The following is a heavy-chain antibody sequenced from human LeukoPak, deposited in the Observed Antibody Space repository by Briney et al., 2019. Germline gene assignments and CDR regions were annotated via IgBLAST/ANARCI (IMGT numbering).Heavy chain of an antibody. V-gene: IGHV4-59*01. Sequence: SETLSLTCTVSGISINTYYWSWIRQSPGKGLEWIGYVHHTGSADYNPSLRSRATISLDTSKNQFSLKLTSATAADTAIYYCARDSWDYIAMDVWGPGTAVTVSS. CDR2: VHHTGSA. J-gene: IGHJ6*02. D-gene: IGHD4/OR15-4a*01. CDR3: ARDSWDYIAMDV. CDR1: GISINTYY.